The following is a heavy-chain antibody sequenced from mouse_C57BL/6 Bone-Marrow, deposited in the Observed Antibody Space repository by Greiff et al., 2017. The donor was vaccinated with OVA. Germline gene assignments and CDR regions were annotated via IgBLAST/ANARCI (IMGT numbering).Heavy chain of an antibody. Sequence: QVQLQQSGPELVKPGASVKISCKASGYAFSSSWMNWVKQRPGKGLEWIGRIYPGDGDTNYNGKFKGKATLTADKSSSTAYMQLSSLTSEDSAVYFCARSRLGDGYYLAWFAYWGQGTLVTVSA. CDR3: ARSRLGDGYYLAWFAY. D-gene: IGHD2-3*01. CDR1: GYAFSSSW. CDR2: IYPGDGDT. J-gene: IGHJ3*01. V-gene: IGHV1-82*01.